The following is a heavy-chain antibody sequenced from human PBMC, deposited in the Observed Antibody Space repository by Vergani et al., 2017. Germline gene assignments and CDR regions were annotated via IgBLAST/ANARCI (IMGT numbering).Heavy chain of an antibody. CDR3: VVGYCSSTSCYTTYYYFYMDV. CDR1: GGTFSSYA. D-gene: IGHD2-2*02. Sequence: QVQLVQSGAEVKKPGSSVKVSCKASGGTFSSYAISWVRQAPGQGLEWMGGIIPIFGTANYAQKFQGRVTITADESTSTAYMELSSLRSEDTAVYYCVVGYCSSTSCYTTYYYFYMDVWGKXP. J-gene: IGHJ6*03. V-gene: IGHV1-69*01. CDR2: IIPIFGTA.